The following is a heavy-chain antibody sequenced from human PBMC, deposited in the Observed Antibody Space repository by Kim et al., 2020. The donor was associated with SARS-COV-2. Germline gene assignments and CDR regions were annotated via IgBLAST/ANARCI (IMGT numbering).Heavy chain of an antibody. V-gene: IGHV4-4*07. CDR3: VRGGGLYDS. Sequence: GKPKYNPSLQSRVTVSVDTSKNQFSLKLSSVTAAGTAVYYCVRGGGLYDSWGQGTLVTVSS. D-gene: IGHD3-10*01. CDR2: GKP. J-gene: IGHJ4*02.